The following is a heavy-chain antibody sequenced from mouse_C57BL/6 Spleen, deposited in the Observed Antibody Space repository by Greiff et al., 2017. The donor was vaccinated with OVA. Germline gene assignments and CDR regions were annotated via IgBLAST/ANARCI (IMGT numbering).Heavy chain of an antibody. Sequence: QVQLQQPGTELVKPGASVKLSCKASGYTFTSYWMHWVKQRPGQGLEWIGNINPSNGGTNYNEKFKSKATLTVDKSSSTAYMQLSSLTSEDSAVYYCARSGASLANWDAYAMDYWGQGTSVTVSS. D-gene: IGHD4-1*01. CDR2: INPSNGGT. J-gene: IGHJ4*01. V-gene: IGHV1-53*01. CDR3: ARSGASLANWDAYAMDY. CDR1: GYTFTSYW.